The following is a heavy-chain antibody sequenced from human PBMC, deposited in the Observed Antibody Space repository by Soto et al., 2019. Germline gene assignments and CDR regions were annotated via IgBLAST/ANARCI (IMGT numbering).Heavy chain of an antibody. CDR1: GFTFSNYA. Sequence: GGSLRLSFSASGFTFSNYAMDWVRQAPVKGLEYVSAISSNGVSTYYAYSVKGRFTISRDNSKNTLYLQMSSLRAEDTAVYYCLKDGTWDDIVVVVLAQDSFDIWGQGTMVPVS. V-gene: IGHV3-64D*06. CDR3: LKDGTWDDIVVVVLAQDSFDI. J-gene: IGHJ3*02. D-gene: IGHD2-15*01. CDR2: ISSNGVST.